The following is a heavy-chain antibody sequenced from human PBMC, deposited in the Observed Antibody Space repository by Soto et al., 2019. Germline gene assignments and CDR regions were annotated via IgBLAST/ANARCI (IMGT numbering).Heavy chain of an antibody. CDR2: IYYSGST. D-gene: IGHD6-6*01. CDR3: AGDHSSIAARGFGY. CDR1: GGSISSYY. J-gene: IGHJ4*02. Sequence: PSETLSLTCTVSGGSISSYYWSWIRQPPGKGLEWIGYIYYSGSTNYNPSLKSRVTISVDTSKNQFSLKLSSVTAADTAVYYCAGDHSSIAARGFGYWGQGTLVTVSS. V-gene: IGHV4-59*01.